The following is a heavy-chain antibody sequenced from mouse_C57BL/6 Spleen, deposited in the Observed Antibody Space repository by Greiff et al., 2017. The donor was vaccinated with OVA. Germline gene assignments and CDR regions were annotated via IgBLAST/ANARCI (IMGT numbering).Heavy chain of an antibody. D-gene: IGHD2-3*01. Sequence: VQLKQSGPELVKPGASVKISCKASGYSFTGYYMNWVKQSPEKSLEWIGEINPSTGGTTYNQKFKAKATLTVDKSSSTAYMQLKSLTSEDSAVYYCARFESMVYDGYHYYAMDYWGQGTSVTVSS. J-gene: IGHJ4*01. CDR1: GYSFTGYY. CDR2: INPSTGGT. CDR3: ARFESMVYDGYHYYAMDY. V-gene: IGHV1-42*01.